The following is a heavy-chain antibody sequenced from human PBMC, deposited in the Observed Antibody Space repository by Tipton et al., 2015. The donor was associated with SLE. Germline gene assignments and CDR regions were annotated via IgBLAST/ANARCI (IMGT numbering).Heavy chain of an antibody. J-gene: IGHJ4*02. CDR1: GGSISGNYW. CDR2: IYESGST. D-gene: IGHD3-16*01. CDR3: ARGGLNPGYFDS. V-gene: IGHV4-4*02. Sequence: TLSLTCAFSGGSISGNYWWSWVRQPPGKGLEWIGEIYESGSTKYNPSVKSRVTISVDKSKNQFSLKVISVTTADTAVYYCARGGLNPGYFDSWGQGSLITVSS.